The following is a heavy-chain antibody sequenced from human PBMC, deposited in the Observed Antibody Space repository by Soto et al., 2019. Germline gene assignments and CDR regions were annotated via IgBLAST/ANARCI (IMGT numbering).Heavy chain of an antibody. CDR1: GYSCTSYW. Sequence: GESLKISCQGSGYSCTSYWISWVRQMPGKGLEWMGRIDPSDSYTNYSPSFQGHVTISADKSISTAYLQWSSLKASDTAMYYCARHRAGGRSYYYYYGMDVWGQGTTVTVSS. CDR2: IDPSDSYT. J-gene: IGHJ6*02. V-gene: IGHV5-10-1*01. CDR3: ARHRAGGRSYYYYYGMDV. D-gene: IGHD2-15*01.